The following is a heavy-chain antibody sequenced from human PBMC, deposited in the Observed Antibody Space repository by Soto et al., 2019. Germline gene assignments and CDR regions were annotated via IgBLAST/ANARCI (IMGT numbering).Heavy chain of an antibody. D-gene: IGHD5-18*01. CDR1: GGSFSGYY. Sequence: PSETLSLTCAVYGGSFSGYYWSWIRQPPGKGLEWIGEINHSGSTNYNPSLKSRVTISVDTSKIQFSLKLSSVTAADTAVYYCAREGVTHAFDIWGQGTMVTVSS. J-gene: IGHJ3*02. V-gene: IGHV4-34*01. CDR3: AREGVTHAFDI. CDR2: INHSGST.